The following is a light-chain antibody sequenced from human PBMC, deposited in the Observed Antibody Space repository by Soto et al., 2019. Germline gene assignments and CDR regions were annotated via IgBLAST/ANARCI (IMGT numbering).Light chain of an antibody. CDR1: TSNIRSDT. V-gene: IGLV1-44*01. CDR2: SYN. CDR3: AAWDDSLNGWV. Sequence: QSVLTQPPSASGTPGQRVTISCSGSTSNIRSDTVNWFQQLPGTAPKLLIYSYNQRPSGVPDRFSGSKSGTSASLAISGLQSEDEADYYCAAWDDSLNGWVFGGGTKVTVL. J-gene: IGLJ3*02.